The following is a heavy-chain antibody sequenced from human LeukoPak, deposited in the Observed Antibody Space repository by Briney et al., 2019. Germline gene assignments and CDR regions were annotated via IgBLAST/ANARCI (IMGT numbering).Heavy chain of an antibody. J-gene: IGHJ4*02. CDR2: IYSGGST. V-gene: IGHV3-53*01. Sequence: PGGSLRLSCAASGFTVSSNYMSWVRQAPGKGLEWVSVIYSGGSTYYADSVKGRFTISRDNSKNTLYLQMNSLRAEDTAVYYCARAFARSPPRYWGQETLVTVSS. CDR1: GFTVSSNY. CDR3: ARAFARSPPRY.